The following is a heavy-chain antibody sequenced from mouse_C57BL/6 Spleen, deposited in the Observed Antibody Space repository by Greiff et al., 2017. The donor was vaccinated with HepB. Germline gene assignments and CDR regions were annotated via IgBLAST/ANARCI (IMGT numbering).Heavy chain of an antibody. V-gene: IGHV1-81*01. D-gene: IGHD2-4*01. CDR2: IYPRSGNT. J-gene: IGHJ2*01. CDR1: GYTFTSYG. Sequence: VQLQQSGAELARPGASVKLSCKVSGYTFTSYGISWVKQRTGQGLEWIGEIYPRSGNTYYNEKFKGKATLTADKSSSTAYMELRSLTSEDSAVYFCARWGYDSNYFDYWGQGTTLTVSS. CDR3: ARWGYDSNYFDY.